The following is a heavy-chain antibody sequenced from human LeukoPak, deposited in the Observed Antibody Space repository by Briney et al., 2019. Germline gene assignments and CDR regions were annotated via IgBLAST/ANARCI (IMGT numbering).Heavy chain of an antibody. D-gene: IGHD2-21*02. CDR2: IYTSGST. CDR3: AREVRYCGGDCYQPFDY. V-gene: IGHV4-4*07. Sequence: SETLSLTCTVSGGSISSYYWSWIRQPAGKGLEWIGRIYTSGSTNYNPSLKSRVTMSVDTSKNQFSLKLSSVTAADTAVYYCAREVRYCGGDCYQPFDYWGQGTLVTVSS. CDR1: GGSISSYY. J-gene: IGHJ4*02.